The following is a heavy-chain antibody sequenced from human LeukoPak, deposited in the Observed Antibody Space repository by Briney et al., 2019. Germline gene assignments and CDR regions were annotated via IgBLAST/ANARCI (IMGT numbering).Heavy chain of an antibody. D-gene: IGHD3-22*01. CDR1: GGSISSSSYY. J-gene: IGHJ4*02. CDR2: IYYSGST. V-gene: IGHV4-39*07. Sequence: SETLSLTCTVSGGSISSSSYYWGWIRQPPGKGLEWIGSIYYSGSTYYNPSVKSRVTISVDASKNQFSLKLSSVTAADTSVYYCAGYDSSGYLVDYWGQGTLVTVSS. CDR3: AGYDSSGYLVDY.